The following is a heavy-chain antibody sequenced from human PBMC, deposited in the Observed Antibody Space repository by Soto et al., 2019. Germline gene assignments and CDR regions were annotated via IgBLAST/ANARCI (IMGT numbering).Heavy chain of an antibody. D-gene: IGHD3-16*02. CDR3: ARVYYDYVWGSYRYRDSGFDY. J-gene: IGHJ4*02. CDR1: GGSFSGYY. CDR2: INHSGST. Sequence: LSLTCDVYGGSFSGYYWSWIRQPPGKGLEWIGEINHSGSTNYNPSLKSRVTISVDTSKNQFSLKLSSVTAADTAVYYCARVYYDYVWGSYRYRDSGFDYWGQGTLVTVSS. V-gene: IGHV4-34*01.